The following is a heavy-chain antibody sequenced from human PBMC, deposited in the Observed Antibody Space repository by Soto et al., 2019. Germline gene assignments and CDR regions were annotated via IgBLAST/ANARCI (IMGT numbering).Heavy chain of an antibody. CDR3: ARGVGFRTVRREFDY. CDR2: INHSGST. D-gene: IGHD4-4*01. V-gene: IGHV4-34*01. J-gene: IGHJ4*02. Sequence: SETLSLTXAVYGGSFSGYYWSWIRQPPGKGLEWIGEINHSGSTNYNPSLKSRVTISVDTSKNQFSLKLSSVTAADTAVYYCARGVGFRTVRREFDYWGQGTLVTVSS. CDR1: GGSFSGYY.